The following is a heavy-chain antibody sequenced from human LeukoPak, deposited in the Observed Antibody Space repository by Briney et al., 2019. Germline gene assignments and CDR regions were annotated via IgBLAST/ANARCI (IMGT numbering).Heavy chain of an antibody. CDR2: MHTSGST. D-gene: IGHD2-2*01. CDR3: AREDCSSPSCYVLGHYYMDV. V-gene: IGHV4-61*02. J-gene: IGHJ6*03. Sequence: SETLSLTCTVSGGSISSGSYYWSWIRQPAGTGLEWIGRMHTSGSTNYNPSLKSRVTISVDTSKNQFSLRLSSVTAADTAVYYCAREDCSSPSCYVLGHYYMDVWGKGTTVTVSS. CDR1: GGSISSGSYY.